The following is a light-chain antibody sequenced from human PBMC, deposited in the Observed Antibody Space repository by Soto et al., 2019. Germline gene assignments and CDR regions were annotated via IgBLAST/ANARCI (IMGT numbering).Light chain of an antibody. CDR3: QSYDSSLSGYV. CDR1: SSNIGAGYD. V-gene: IGLV1-40*01. CDR2: GNS. Sequence: QSVLTQPPSVSGAPGQRVTISCTGSSSNIGAGYDVHWYQQLPGTAPKLLIYGNSNRPSGVPVRFSGSKSGTSASLAITGLQAEDEADYYCQSYDSSLSGYVFGTGTKLT. J-gene: IGLJ1*01.